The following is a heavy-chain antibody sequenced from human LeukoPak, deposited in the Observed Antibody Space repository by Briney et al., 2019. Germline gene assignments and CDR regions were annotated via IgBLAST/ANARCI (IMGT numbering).Heavy chain of an antibody. Sequence: GGSLRLSCAASGFSFSNAWMSWVRQAPGKGLEWVANIRQDGSERNYVDSVKGRFTISRDDAKTSLYLHKNSLRAEDTALYYCARLSTVDFWSPFDYWGQGTLVTVSS. CDR2: IRQDGSER. V-gene: IGHV3-7*05. CDR1: GFSFSNAW. D-gene: IGHD3-3*01. CDR3: ARLSTVDFWSPFDY. J-gene: IGHJ4*02.